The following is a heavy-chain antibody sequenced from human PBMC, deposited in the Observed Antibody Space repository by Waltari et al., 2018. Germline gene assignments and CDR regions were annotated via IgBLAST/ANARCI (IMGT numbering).Heavy chain of an antibody. CDR2: INIDGSGT. J-gene: IGHJ4*02. V-gene: IGHV3-74*01. Sequence: EVQLVESGGGLVQPGGSLRLSCAASGFTFGSYWMDWVRQAPGKGLVWVSRINIDGSGTSFADSLDGCFTISRDNAKNTVYLQVNSLRAEDTAVYYCARLQNYGTPDYWGQGTLVTVSS. CDR3: ARLQNYGTPDY. D-gene: IGHD4-17*01. CDR1: GFTFGSYW.